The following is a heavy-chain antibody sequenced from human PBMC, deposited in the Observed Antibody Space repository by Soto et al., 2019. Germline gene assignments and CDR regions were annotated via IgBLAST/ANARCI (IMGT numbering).Heavy chain of an antibody. J-gene: IGHJ6*02. CDR3: ARHGSYYGSGSLLLDYYYGMDV. CDR1: GGSISSGGYS. V-gene: IGHV4-30-2*01. Sequence: LSLTCAVSGGSISSGGYSWSWIRQPPGKGLEWIGYISHSGSTYYNPSLKSRVTISGDRSKNQFSLKLSSVTAADTAVYYCARHGSYYGSGSLLLDYYYGMDVWGQGTTVTVSS. D-gene: IGHD3-10*01. CDR2: ISHSGST.